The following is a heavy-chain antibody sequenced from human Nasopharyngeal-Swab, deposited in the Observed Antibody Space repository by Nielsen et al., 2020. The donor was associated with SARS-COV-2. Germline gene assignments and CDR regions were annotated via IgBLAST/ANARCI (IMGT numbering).Heavy chain of an antibody. D-gene: IGHD2-2*01. CDR1: GFTFSSYG. CDR3: ARGVPAAAFDY. J-gene: IGHJ4*02. CDR2: IWYDGSNK. Sequence: RGSLRLSCAASGFTFSSYGMHWVRQAPGKGLEWVAVIWYDGSNKYYADSVKGRFTISRDNSKNTLYLQMNSLRAEDTAVYYCARGVPAAAFDYWGQGTLVTVSS. V-gene: IGHV3-33*01.